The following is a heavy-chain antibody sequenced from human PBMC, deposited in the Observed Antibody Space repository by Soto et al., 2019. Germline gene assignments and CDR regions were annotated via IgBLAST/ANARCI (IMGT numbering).Heavy chain of an antibody. V-gene: IGHV4-39*01. Sequence: SETLSLTCTVPGDSISSRSYYWGWIRQPPGKGLEWIGSIYYSGTTYYNPSLKSRVTISVDTSKNQFSLRLSSVTAADTAVYYCARVGTYGGFRSAFSPFDYWGQGTLVTVAS. CDR2: IYYSGTT. J-gene: IGHJ4*02. CDR1: GDSISSRSYY. CDR3: ARVGTYGGFRSAFSPFDY. D-gene: IGHD3-3*01.